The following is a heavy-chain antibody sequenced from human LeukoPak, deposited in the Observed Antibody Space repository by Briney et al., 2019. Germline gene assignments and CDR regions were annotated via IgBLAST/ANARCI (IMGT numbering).Heavy chain of an antibody. CDR2: IIPIFGTA. CDR1: GGTFSSYA. D-gene: IGHD4-23*01. CDR3: ARDTYGGNPPYYYYYGMDV. Sequence: SVKVSCKASGGTFSSYAISWVRQAPGQGLEWMGGIIPIFGTANYAQKFQGRVTITADESTSTAYMELSSLRSEDTAVYYCARDTYGGNPPYYYYYGMDVWGQGTTVTVSS. J-gene: IGHJ6*02. V-gene: IGHV1-69*13.